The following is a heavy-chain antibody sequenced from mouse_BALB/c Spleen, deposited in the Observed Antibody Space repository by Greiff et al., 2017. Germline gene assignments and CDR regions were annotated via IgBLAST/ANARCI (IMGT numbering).Heavy chain of an antibody. Sequence: EVKLVESGGGLVTPGGSLKLSCAVSGFTFSSYAMSWVRQTPEKRLEWVASISSGGSTYYPDSVKGRFTISRDNARNILYLQMSSLRSEDTAMYYCARGGYGNCVYYAMDYWGEGTSVTVSS. CDR1: GFTFSSYA. V-gene: IGHV5-6-5*01. J-gene: IGHJ4*01. CDR2: ISSGGST. CDR3: ARGGYGNCVYYAMDY. D-gene: IGHD2-10*02.